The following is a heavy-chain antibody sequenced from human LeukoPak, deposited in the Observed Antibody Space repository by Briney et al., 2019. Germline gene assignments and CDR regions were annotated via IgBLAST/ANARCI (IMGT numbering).Heavy chain of an antibody. CDR3: ARGFRGPNFDY. D-gene: IGHD3-10*01. Sequence: SETLSLTCAVSDYSISSGFYWGWIRQPPGKGLEWIGSIHFSGSTDYKPSLKSRVTISLDRSKNQFSLKLTSVTAADTAVYYCARGFRGPNFDYWGQGTLVTVSS. J-gene: IGHJ4*02. CDR1: DYSISSGFY. V-gene: IGHV4-38-2*01. CDR2: IHFSGST.